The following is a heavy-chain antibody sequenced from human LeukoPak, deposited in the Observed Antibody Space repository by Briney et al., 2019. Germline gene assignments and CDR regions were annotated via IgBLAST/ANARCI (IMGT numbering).Heavy chain of an antibody. CDR1: GFTFSTYA. V-gene: IGHV3-23*01. CDR3: AKDVTDDSSGYFVY. CDR2: ISGSGGSP. D-gene: IGHD3-22*01. Sequence: PGGSLRLSCAASGFTFSTYAMSWVRQAPGKGLEWVSAISGSGGSPYYADSVKGRYTISRDNSKNTLYLQMNNLRAEETAVYYCAKDVTDDSSGYFVYWGQGTLVTVSS. J-gene: IGHJ4*02.